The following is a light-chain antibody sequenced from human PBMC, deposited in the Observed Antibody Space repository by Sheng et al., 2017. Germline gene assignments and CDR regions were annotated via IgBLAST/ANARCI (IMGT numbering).Light chain of an antibody. CDR3: AAWDDSLNGQV. CDR1: SSNIGSNT. Sequence: QSVLTQSPSASGTPGQRVTISCSGSSSNIGSNTVNWYQQLPGTAPKLLIYSNNQRPSGVPDRFSGSQSGTSASLAISGLQSEDEADYYCAAWDDSLNGQVFGTGTKVTVL. CDR2: SNN. V-gene: IGLV1-44*01. J-gene: IGLJ1*01.